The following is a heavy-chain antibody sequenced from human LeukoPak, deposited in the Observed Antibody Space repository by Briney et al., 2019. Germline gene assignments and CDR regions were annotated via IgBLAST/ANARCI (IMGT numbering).Heavy chain of an antibody. D-gene: IGHD3-3*01. V-gene: IGHV1-18*04. J-gene: IGHJ5*02. Sequence: ASVKVSCKASGYTFTSYYMHWVRQAPGQGLEWMGWISAYNGNTNYAQKLQGRVTMTTDTSTSTAYMELRSLRSDDTAVYYCARSRLSITIFGVVTTNDNWFGPWGQGTLVTVSS. CDR2: ISAYNGNT. CDR3: ARSRLSITIFGVVTTNDNWFGP. CDR1: GYTFTSYY.